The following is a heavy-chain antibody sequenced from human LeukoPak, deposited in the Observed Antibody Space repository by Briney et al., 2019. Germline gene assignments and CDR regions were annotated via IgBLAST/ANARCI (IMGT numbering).Heavy chain of an antibody. CDR3: ARGRPGDYFDY. V-gene: IGHV1-2*02. J-gene: IGHJ4*02. D-gene: IGHD6-25*01. CDR2: INPNSGGT. Sequence: ASVKVSCKASGHTFTGYFIHWVRQAPGQGLEWMGWINPNSGGTSYLQSFQGRVTMTRDTSISTAYMDLSRLRSDDTAVYYCARGRPGDYFDYWGQGTLVTVSS. CDR1: GHTFTGYF.